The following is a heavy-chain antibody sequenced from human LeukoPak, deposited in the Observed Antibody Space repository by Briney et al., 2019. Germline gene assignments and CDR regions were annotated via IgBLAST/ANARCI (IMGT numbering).Heavy chain of an antibody. CDR3: ARAAILWFGESYAMDV. CDR1: GFTFSSHW. J-gene: IGHJ6*02. CDR2: INGDGSST. Sequence: GGSLRLSCAASGFTFSSHWMHWVRQVPGKGLVWVSRINGDGSSTSYADSVKGRFTISRDNAKNTLFLQMNSLRAEDTAVYYCARAAILWFGESYAMDVWGQGTTVTVSS. V-gene: IGHV3-74*01. D-gene: IGHD3-10*01.